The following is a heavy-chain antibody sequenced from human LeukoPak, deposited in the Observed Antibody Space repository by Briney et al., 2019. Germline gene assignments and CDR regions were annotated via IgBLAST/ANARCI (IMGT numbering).Heavy chain of an antibody. V-gene: IGHV1-2*02. CDR1: GYAFNGYV. Sequence: ASVKVSCKASGYAFNGYVINFVRQAPGEGLEWMGWIKPNGGGTHYAQRFRDRVTVTRDTSISTAYMELTRLTLDDTAVIYCARELMGGTFDYWGQGTQVTVSS. CDR2: IKPNGGGT. CDR3: ARELMGGTFDY. J-gene: IGHJ4*02. D-gene: IGHD2-8*01.